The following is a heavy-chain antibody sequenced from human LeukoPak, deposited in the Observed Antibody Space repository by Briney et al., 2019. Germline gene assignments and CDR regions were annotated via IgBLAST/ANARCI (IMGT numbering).Heavy chain of an antibody. J-gene: IGHJ4*02. D-gene: IGHD3-10*01. V-gene: IGHV4-59*08. Sequence: SETLSLTCTVSGGSISSYYWSWIRQPPGKGLEWIGYIYYSGSTNYNPSLKSRVTISVDTSKNQFSLKLSSVTAADTAVYYCAGDYYGSGSTFDYWGQGTLVTVSS. CDR2: IYYSGST. CDR1: GGSISSYY. CDR3: AGDYYGSGSTFDY.